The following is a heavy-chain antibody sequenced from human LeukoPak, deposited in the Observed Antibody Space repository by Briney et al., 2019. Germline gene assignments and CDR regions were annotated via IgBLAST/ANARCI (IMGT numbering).Heavy chain of an antibody. Sequence: PGGSLRLSCTASGFAFSSYVMSWVRQAPGKGLEWVSIISGSGGTTYYADSVRGRFTISRDNSRNTLYLEMNILRAEDTAVYYCAGDGGSSGNGAYYMDVWGKGTTVTVSS. V-gene: IGHV3-23*01. J-gene: IGHJ6*03. CDR3: AGDGGSSGNGAYYMDV. CDR2: ISGSGGTT. D-gene: IGHD2-15*01. CDR1: GFAFSSYV.